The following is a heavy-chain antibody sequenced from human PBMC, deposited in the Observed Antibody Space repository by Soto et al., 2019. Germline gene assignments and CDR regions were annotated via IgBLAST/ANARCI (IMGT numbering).Heavy chain of an antibody. CDR1: GGTFSSYA. J-gene: IGHJ4*02. CDR3: AREETLGELSYYFDY. D-gene: IGHD3-10*01. CDR2: IIPIFGTA. Sequence: QVQLVQSGAEVKKPGSSVKVSCKASGGTFSSYAISWVRQAPGQGLEWMGGIIPIFGTANYAQKFQGRVTITADESKSTAYMELSSLRSEDTAVYYCAREETLGELSYYFDYWGQGTLVTVSS. V-gene: IGHV1-69*01.